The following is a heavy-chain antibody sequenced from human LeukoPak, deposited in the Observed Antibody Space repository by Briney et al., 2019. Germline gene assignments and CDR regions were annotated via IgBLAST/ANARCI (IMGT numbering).Heavy chain of an antibody. D-gene: IGHD3-10*01. CDR2: IYYSGST. V-gene: IGHV4-61*05. Sequence: SETLSLTCTVSGGSISSNSYYWGWIRQPPGKGLEWIGDIYYSGSTNYTPSLKSRLTISVDTSKNQVSLKLSSVTAADTAVYYCARVLWFGEYRWYFDLWGRGTLVTVSS. CDR3: ARVLWFGEYRWYFDL. CDR1: GGSISSNSYY. J-gene: IGHJ2*01.